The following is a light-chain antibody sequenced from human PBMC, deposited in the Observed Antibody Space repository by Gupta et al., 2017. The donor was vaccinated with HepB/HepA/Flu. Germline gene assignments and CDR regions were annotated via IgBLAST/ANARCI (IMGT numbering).Light chain of an antibody. V-gene: IGKV1-8*01. CDR1: QGISSY. CDR3: QQYYSYPLT. J-gene: IGKJ4*01. CDR2: AAS. Sequence: AIRMTQSQSSFSASTGDRVTITCRASQGISSYLAWYQQKPGKAPKLLIYAASTLQSGVPSRFSGSGSGTDFTLTISCLQSEDFATYYCQQYYSYPLTFGGWTKVEIK.